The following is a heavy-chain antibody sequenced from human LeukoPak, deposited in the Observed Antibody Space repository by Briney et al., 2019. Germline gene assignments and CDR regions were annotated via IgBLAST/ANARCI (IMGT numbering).Heavy chain of an antibody. Sequence: ASVKVSCKASGYPFTSYYMNWVRQAPGQGVEWMGIINPNGGSTTYAQRFQGRVSMTRDTSTSTVYMELTSLRSDDTAVYYCARDPISSNWPRGHWFDPWGQGTLVTVSS. J-gene: IGHJ5*02. CDR3: ARDPISSNWPRGHWFDP. CDR1: GYPFTSYY. V-gene: IGHV1-46*01. CDR2: INPNGGST. D-gene: IGHD6-13*01.